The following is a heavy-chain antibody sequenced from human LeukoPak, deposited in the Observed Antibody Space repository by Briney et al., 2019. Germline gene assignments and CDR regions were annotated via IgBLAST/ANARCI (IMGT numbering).Heavy chain of an antibody. D-gene: IGHD3-22*01. J-gene: IGHJ6*03. V-gene: IGHV1-2*06. CDR1: GYTFTGYY. CDR3: ARDRGYSTPPYYYYYMDV. CDR2: INPNSGGT. Sequence: ASVKVSCKASGYTFTGYYMHWVRQAPGQGLEWMGRINPNSGGTNYAQKFQGRDTMTRDTSISTAYMELSRLRSDDTAVYYCARDRGYSTPPYYYYYMDVWGKGTTVTVSS.